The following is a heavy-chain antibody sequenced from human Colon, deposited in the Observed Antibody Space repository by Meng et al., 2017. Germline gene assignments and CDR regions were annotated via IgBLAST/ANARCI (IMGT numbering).Heavy chain of an antibody. V-gene: IGHV4-34*01. Sequence: SETLSLTCAVYGGSFSGYYWSWIRQPPGKGLEWLGEINHSGSTNYNPSLKSRVTISVDTSKNPFSLMLSSVTAADTAVYYCARVGDYYGTGGHIDYWGQGTLVTVSS. J-gene: IGHJ4*02. CDR3: ARVGDYYGTGGHIDY. CDR2: INHSGST. CDR1: GGSFSGYY. D-gene: IGHD3-10*01.